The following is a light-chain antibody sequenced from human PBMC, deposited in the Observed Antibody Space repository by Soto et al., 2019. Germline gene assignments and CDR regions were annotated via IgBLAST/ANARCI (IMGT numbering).Light chain of an antibody. V-gene: IGLV2-14*01. CDR3: SSFTTTYFYV. CDR2: GVT. CDR1: GGDIGAYNY. J-gene: IGLJ1*01. Sequence: QSALAQPASVSGSLGQSITLSCTGSGGDIGAYNYVSWYQQHPGKAPKLIIYGVTHRPSGVSSRFSASKSAYTASLTISALHAEDEADYYCSSFTTTYFYVVGPGTMVNV.